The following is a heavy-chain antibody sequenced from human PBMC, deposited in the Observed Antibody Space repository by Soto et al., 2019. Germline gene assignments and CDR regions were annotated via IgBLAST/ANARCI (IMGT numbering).Heavy chain of an antibody. V-gene: IGHV4-31*03. Sequence: PSETLSLTCTVSGGSISSGGYYWSWIRQHPGKGLEWIGYIYYSGSTYYNPSLKSRVTISVDTSKNQFSLKLSSVTAADTAVYYCARQKIPPVSTTVLTPGWFDPWGQGTLVTVSS. J-gene: IGHJ5*02. CDR2: IYYSGST. D-gene: IGHD4-17*01. CDR1: GGSISSGGYY. CDR3: ARQKIPPVSTTVLTPGWFDP.